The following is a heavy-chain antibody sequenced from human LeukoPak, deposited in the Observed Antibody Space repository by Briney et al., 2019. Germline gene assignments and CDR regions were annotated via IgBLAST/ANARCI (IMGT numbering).Heavy chain of an antibody. CDR2: ISTGSSTI. J-gene: IGHJ4*02. CDR3: ARDWDRAFDY. Sequence: GGSLRLSCAASGFTFSSYSMNWVRQAPGKGLEWVSYISTGSSTIYYADSVKGRFTISRDNAKNSLYLQMNSLRAEDTAVYYCARDWDRAFDYWGQGTLVTVSS. D-gene: IGHD1-26*01. V-gene: IGHV3-48*04. CDR1: GFTFSSYS.